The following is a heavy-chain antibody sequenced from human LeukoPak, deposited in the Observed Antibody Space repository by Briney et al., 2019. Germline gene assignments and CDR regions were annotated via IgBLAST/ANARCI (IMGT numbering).Heavy chain of an antibody. CDR1: GGSISSGNYY. CDR2: IYHSGST. V-gene: IGHV4-39*07. Sequence: SKTLSLTCTVSGGSISSGNYYWSWIRQPPGKGLEWIGSIYHSGSTYYNPSLKSRVTISVDTSKNQFSLKLSSVTAADTAVYYCAREYSSGWYEGNYFDYWGQGTLVTVSS. D-gene: IGHD6-19*01. J-gene: IGHJ4*02. CDR3: AREYSSGWYEGNYFDY.